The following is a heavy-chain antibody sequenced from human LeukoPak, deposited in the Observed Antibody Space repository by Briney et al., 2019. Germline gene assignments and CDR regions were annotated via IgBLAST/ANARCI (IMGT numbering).Heavy chain of an antibody. CDR2: INWNGGST. V-gene: IGHV3-20*04. CDR1: GFTFDDYG. CDR3: AREDPAYCGGDCYPWYFDY. Sequence: PGGSLRLSCAASGFTFDDYGMSWVRQAPGKGLEWVSGINWNGGSTGYADSVKGRFTISRDNAKNSLYLQMNSLRAEDTALYYCAREDPAYCGGDCYPWYFDYWGQGTLVTVSS. D-gene: IGHD2-21*02. J-gene: IGHJ4*02.